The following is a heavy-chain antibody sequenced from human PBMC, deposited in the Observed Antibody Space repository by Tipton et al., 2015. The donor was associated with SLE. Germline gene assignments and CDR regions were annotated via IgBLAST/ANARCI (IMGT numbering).Heavy chain of an antibody. CDR2: FYYGGST. CDR1: GSSISSHF. J-gene: IGHJ4*02. CDR3: ARVPPGGRLDY. D-gene: IGHD2-15*01. V-gene: IGHV4-59*08. Sequence: GLVKPSETLSLTCSVSGSSISSHFWSWVRQSPGKGLQYIGYFYYGGSTLYNPSLKSRVSISVDTSKNQFSLKLSSVTAADTAVYYCARVPPGGRLDYWGQGTLVTVSS.